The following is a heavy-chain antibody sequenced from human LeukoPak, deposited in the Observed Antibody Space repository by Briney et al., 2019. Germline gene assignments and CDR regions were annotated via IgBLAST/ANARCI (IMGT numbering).Heavy chain of an antibody. CDR3: AGHSGSYFSPFDI. V-gene: IGHV1-18*01. J-gene: IGHJ4*02. CDR1: GYTFTSYG. CDR2: ITTYNGNT. Sequence: ASVKVSCKASGYTFTSYGISWVRQAPGQGLEWMGWITTYNGNTNYAQKLQGRVTMTTDTSTNTAYMELRSLRSDDTAVYYCAGHSGSYFSPFDIWGQGTLVTVSS. D-gene: IGHD1-26*01.